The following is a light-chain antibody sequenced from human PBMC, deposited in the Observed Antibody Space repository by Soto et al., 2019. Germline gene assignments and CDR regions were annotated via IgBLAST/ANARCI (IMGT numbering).Light chain of an antibody. V-gene: IGKV2-30*02. CDR2: KVS. CDR1: QSLVHSDGIAY. CDR3: MQGTHWPPWT. J-gene: IGKJ1*01. Sequence: DVVMTQSPLSLPVTLGQPASISCRSNQSLVHSDGIAYFSWFQQRPGRSPRRLIYKVSNRDSGVPDRFSGSGSGTDFTLKISRVEAEDVGVYYCMQGTHWPPWTFGQGTKVDIK.